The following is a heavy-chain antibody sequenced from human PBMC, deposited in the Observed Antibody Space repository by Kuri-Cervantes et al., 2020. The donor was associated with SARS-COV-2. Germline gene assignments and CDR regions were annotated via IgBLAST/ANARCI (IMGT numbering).Heavy chain of an antibody. J-gene: IGHJ6*03. Sequence: GESLKISCAASGFTFSSYWMSWVRQAPGKGLEWVANIKQDGSEKYYVDSVKGRFTISRDNAKNSLYLQMNSLRAEDTAVYYCARGGYYDFWSGYLRDSYYYMDVWGKGTTVTVSS. D-gene: IGHD3-3*01. V-gene: IGHV3-7*04. CDR2: IKQDGSEK. CDR3: ARGGYYDFWSGYLRDSYYYMDV. CDR1: GFTFSSYW.